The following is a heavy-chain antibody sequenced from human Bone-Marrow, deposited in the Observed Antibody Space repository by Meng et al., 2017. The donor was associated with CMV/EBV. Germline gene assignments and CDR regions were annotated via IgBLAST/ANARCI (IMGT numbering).Heavy chain of an antibody. D-gene: IGHD3-9*01. CDR3: ARDLGRYFDWLGNWLDP. CDR2: IIPIFGTA. J-gene: IGHJ5*02. Sequence: SVKVSCKASGGTFSSYAISWVRQAPGQGLEWMGGIIPIFGTANYAQKFQGRVTITTDESTSTAYMELSSLRSEDTAVYYCARDLGRYFDWLGNWLDPWGQRTLVTVSS. V-gene: IGHV1-69*05. CDR1: GGTFSSYA.